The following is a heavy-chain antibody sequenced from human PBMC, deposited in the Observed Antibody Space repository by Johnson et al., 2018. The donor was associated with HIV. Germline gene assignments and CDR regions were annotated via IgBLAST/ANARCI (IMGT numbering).Heavy chain of an antibody. D-gene: IGHD1-7*01. Sequence: QVQLVESGGGVVQPGRSLRLSCAASGFTFSSYAMHWVRQAPGKGLEWVAVISYDGSNKYYADSVKGRFTISRDNSKNTLYLQMNSLRAEDTAVYYCAREGELGRDAFDIWGQGTMVTVS. CDR3: AREGELGRDAFDI. J-gene: IGHJ3*02. CDR1: GFTFSSYA. V-gene: IGHV3-30*04. CDR2: ISYDGSNK.